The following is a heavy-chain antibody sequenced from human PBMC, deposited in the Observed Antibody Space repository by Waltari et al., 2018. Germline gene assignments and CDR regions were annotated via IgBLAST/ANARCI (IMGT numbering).Heavy chain of an antibody. CDR2: IRGRNFNYAT. V-gene: IGHV3-73*01. Sequence: EVQLVESGGNLVQPGGSLKLSCAGSGFTFTDSSSIHWVRQAAGKGLEWLGKIRGRNFNYATAYSAAGMGRFSISRDDSENTAYLQMNSLETGDTAVYYCARQTISCHDYWGQGTLVTVSS. CDR3: ARQTISCHDY. D-gene: IGHD2-2*01. J-gene: IGHJ4*02. CDR1: GFTFTDSS.